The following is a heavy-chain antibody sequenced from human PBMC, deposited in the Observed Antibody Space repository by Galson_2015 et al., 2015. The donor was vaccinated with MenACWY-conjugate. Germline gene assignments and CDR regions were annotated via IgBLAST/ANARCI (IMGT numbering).Heavy chain of an antibody. J-gene: IGHJ4*02. Sequence: RAISGDSVSSNSADWNWIRQSPSRGLEWLGRTYYRARWYTGYAMSVKSRISIIPDTSKNQFSLQLNPVTPEDTAVYYCARGPAAFDYWGQGTLVTVSS. CDR1: GDSVSSNSAD. V-gene: IGHV6-1*01. CDR2: TYYRARWYT. D-gene: IGHD2-15*01. CDR3: ARGPAAFDY.